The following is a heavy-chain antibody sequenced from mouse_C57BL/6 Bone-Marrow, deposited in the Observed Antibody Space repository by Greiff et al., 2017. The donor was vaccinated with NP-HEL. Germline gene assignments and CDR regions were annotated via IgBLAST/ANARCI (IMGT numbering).Heavy chain of an antibody. CDR2: ISSGGDYL. D-gene: IGHD2-5*01. CDR3: TRDNYYSNYYAMDY. CDR1: GFTFSSYA. Sequence: EVQLVESGEGLVKPGGSLKLSCAASGFTFSSYAMSWVRQTPEKRLEWVAYISSGGDYLYYADTVKGRFTISRDNARNTLYLQMSSLKSEDTAMYYCTRDNYYSNYYAMDYWGQGTSVTVSS. V-gene: IGHV5-9-1*02. J-gene: IGHJ4*01.